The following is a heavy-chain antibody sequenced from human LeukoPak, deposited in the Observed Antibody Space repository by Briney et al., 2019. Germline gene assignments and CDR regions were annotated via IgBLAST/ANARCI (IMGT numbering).Heavy chain of an antibody. CDR3: ASRYCSGGSCYWDAFDI. D-gene: IGHD2-15*01. CDR1: GFTFSSYW. Sequence: GGSLRLSCTASGFTFSSYWMSWVRQAPGKGLEWVANIKQDGSEKYYVDSVKGRFTISRDNAKNSLYLQMNSLRAEDTAVYYCASRYCSGGSCYWDAFDIWGQGTTVTVSS. J-gene: IGHJ3*02. V-gene: IGHV3-7*01. CDR2: IKQDGSEK.